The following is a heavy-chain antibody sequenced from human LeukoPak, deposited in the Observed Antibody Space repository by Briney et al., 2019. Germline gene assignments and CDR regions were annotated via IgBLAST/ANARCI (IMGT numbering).Heavy chain of an antibody. CDR2: IYYSGST. CDR1: GGSISSSSYY. V-gene: IGHV4-39*01. D-gene: IGHD3-3*01. CDR3: ARQNLDFWSGYPYYFDY. J-gene: IGHJ4*02. Sequence: SETLSLTCTVSGGSISSSSYYWGWIRQPPGKGLEWIGSIYYSGSTYYNPSLKSRVTISVDTSKNQFSLKLSSVTAADTAVYYCARQNLDFWSGYPYYFDYWGQGTLVTVSS.